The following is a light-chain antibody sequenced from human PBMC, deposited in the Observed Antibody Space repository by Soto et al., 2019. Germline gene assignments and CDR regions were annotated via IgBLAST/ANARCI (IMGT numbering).Light chain of an antibody. CDR3: SSYTGTSTCV. V-gene: IGLV2-14*03. J-gene: IGLJ1*01. Sequence: QSVLTQPASVSGSPGQSITISCTGTSSDVGGYNYVSWYQHHPGKAPKLMIYDVSNRPSGVSNRFSGSKSGNTASLTISGPQAEDEADYYCSSYTGTSTCVFGTGTKVTVL. CDR1: SSDVGGYNY. CDR2: DVS.